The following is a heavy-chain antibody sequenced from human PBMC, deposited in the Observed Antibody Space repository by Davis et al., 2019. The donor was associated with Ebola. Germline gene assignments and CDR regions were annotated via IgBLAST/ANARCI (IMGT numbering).Heavy chain of an antibody. CDR3: AKSTRLVGYDY. CDR1: GFTFSGSA. D-gene: IGHD2-8*02. V-gene: IGHV3-73*01. CDR2: IRSKANSYAT. Sequence: GGSLRLSCAASGFTFSGSAMHWVRQASGKGLEWVGRIRSKANSYATAYAASVKGRFTISRDDSKNTLYLQMNSLRAEDTAVYYCAKSTRLVGYDYWGQGTLVTVSS. J-gene: IGHJ4*02.